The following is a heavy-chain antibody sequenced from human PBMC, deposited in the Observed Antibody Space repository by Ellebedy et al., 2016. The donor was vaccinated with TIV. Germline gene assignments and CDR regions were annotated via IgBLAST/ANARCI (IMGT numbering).Heavy chain of an antibody. CDR1: GGSFSSYH. D-gene: IGHD1-26*01. CDR2: IYVSGRT. J-gene: IGHJ4*02. V-gene: IGHV4-4*07. CDR3: VRLVGGSVDY. Sequence: SETLSLXXTVSGGSFSSYHWSWIRQPPGKGLEWIGRIYVSGRTTYNPSLESRVTMTVDTSKNQFSLHLNSVTPEDTAVYYCVRLVGGSVDYWGQGTLVTVSS.